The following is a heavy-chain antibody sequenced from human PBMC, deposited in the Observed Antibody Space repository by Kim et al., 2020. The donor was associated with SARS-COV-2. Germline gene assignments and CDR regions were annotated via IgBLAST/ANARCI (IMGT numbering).Heavy chain of an antibody. CDR1: GGSISSSSYY. D-gene: IGHD2-8*02. CDR2: IYYSGST. CDR3: ARVDCTGGVCYLGYFDY. J-gene: IGHJ4*02. V-gene: IGHV4-39*01. Sequence: SETLSLTCTVSGGSISSSSYYWGWIRQPPGKGLEWIGSIYYSGSTYYNPSLKSRVTISVDTSKNQFSLKLSSVTAADTAVYYCARVDCTGGVCYLGYFDYWGQGTLVTVSS.